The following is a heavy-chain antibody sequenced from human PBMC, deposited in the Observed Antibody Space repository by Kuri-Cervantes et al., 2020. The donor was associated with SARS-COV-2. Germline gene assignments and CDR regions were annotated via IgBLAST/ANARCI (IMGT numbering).Heavy chain of an antibody. CDR3: AKGGGQLDY. CDR2: ISHDGKNK. J-gene: IGHJ4*02. V-gene: IGHV3-30*18. Sequence: GGSLRLSCAASGFNFSRTDMHWVRQAPGKGLEWVAVISHDGKNKKCIASGRGRFTISRDNSQNTLYLHMNSLRAEDTAAYYCAKGGGQLDYWGQGTLVTVSS. CDR1: GFNFSRTD. D-gene: IGHD2-2*01.